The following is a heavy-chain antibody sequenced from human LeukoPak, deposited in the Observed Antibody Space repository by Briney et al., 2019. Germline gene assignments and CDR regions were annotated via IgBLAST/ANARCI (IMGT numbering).Heavy chain of an antibody. D-gene: IGHD3-9*01. CDR3: ARGLRYYDILTGYYTYYFDY. Sequence: SETLSLTCAVYGGSFSGYYWSWIRQPPGKGLEWIGEINHSGSTNYNPSLKSRVTISVDASKNQFSLKLSSVTAADTAVYYCARGLRYYDILTGYYTYYFDYWGQGTLVTVSS. CDR2: INHSGST. CDR1: GGSFSGYY. V-gene: IGHV4-34*01. J-gene: IGHJ4*02.